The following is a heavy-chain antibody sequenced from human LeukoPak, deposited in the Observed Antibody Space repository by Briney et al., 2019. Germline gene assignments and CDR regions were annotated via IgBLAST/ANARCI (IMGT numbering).Heavy chain of an antibody. CDR2: ISWDAGST. Sequence: GGSLRLSCAASGFTFDNYAMTWVRQAPGKGLEWVSLISWDAGSTYYADSVKGRFTISRDNSKNSLYLQMNSLRPEDTALYYCAKTKAVAGQGRYFDLWGRGTLVTVSS. D-gene: IGHD6-19*01. V-gene: IGHV3-43D*03. CDR3: AKTKAVAGQGRYFDL. CDR1: GFTFDNYA. J-gene: IGHJ2*01.